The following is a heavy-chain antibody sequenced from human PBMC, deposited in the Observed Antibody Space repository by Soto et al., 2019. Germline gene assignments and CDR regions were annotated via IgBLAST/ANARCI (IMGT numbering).Heavy chain of an antibody. D-gene: IGHD2-15*01. J-gene: IGHJ4*02. CDR2: VYPSDSDT. CDR1: GYIFIDYW. CDR3: ARPPLPGYSIHFNS. V-gene: IGHV5-51*01. Sequence: GESLKISCKASGYIFIDYWIGWVRQMPGKGLEWMGIVYPSDSDTRYSPSFQGQVTISADRSTGTAFLQWRSLKASDTALYYCARPPLPGYSIHFNSWGQGTLVTVSS.